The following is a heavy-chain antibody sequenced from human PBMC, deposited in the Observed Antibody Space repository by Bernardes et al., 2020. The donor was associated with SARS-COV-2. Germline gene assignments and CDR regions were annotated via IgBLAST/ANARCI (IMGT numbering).Heavy chain of an antibody. CDR2: VSHDGRNR. J-gene: IGHJ4*02. D-gene: IGHD2-21*02. CDR1: GFTFSSYG. Sequence: AWSLIPSCPDSGFTFSSYGMRWVRQAPGKGLEWVAVVSHDGRNRYYGDSVKGRFTLSRDNSQSTLYLQMNSLKLEDTAIYYCASRSAQEGRAYCGADCFSGFDYWGLGTLVTVSS. CDR3: ASRSAQEGRAYCGADCFSGFDY. V-gene: IGHV3-30*03.